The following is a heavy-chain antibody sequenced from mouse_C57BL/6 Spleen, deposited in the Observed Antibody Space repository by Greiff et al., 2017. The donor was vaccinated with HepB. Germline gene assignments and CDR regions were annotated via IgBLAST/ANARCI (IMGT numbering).Heavy chain of an antibody. CDR1: GYTFTSYW. Sequence: QVQLQQPGAELVKPGASVKVSCKASGYTFTSYWMHWVKQRPGQGLEWIGRIHPSDSDTNYNQKFKGKATLTVDISSSTAYMQLSSLTSEDSAVYYGAAHYYGSSYDYAMDYWGQGTSVTVSS. D-gene: IGHD1-1*01. J-gene: IGHJ4*01. CDR3: AAHYYGSSYDYAMDY. CDR2: IHPSDSDT. V-gene: IGHV1-74*01.